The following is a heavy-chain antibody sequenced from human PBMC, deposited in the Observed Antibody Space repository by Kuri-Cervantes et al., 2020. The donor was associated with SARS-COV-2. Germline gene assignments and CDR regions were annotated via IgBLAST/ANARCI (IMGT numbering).Heavy chain of an antibody. V-gene: IGHV1-69*04. J-gene: IGHJ4*02. CDR2: IIPILGTA. CDR1: GGTFSSYA. Sequence: SVKVSCKASGGTFSSYAISWVRQAPGQGLEWMGRIIPILGTANYAQKFQGRVTITADKSTSTAYMELSRLRSDDTAVYYCARPMYSGSYYGGWGTFDYWGQGTLVTVSS. CDR3: ARPMYSGSYYGGWGTFDY. D-gene: IGHD1-26*01.